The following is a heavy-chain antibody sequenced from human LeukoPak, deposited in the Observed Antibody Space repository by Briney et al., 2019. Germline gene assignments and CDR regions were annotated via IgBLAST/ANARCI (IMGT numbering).Heavy chain of an antibody. CDR1: GGSISSSSYY. CDR3: ARTSRYQLLSQYFDY. J-gene: IGHJ4*02. D-gene: IGHD2-2*01. CDR2: IYYSGST. Sequence: SETLSLTCTVSGGSISSSSYYWGWIRQPPGMGLEWIGSIYYSGSTYYNPSLKSRVTISVDTSKNQFSLKLSSVTAADTAVYYCARTSRYQLLSQYFDYWGQGTLVTVSS. V-gene: IGHV4-39*07.